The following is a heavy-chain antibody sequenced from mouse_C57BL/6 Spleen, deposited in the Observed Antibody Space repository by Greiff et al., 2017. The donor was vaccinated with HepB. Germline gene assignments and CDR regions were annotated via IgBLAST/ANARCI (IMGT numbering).Heavy chain of an antibody. Sequence: EVQLQQSGPELVKPGASVKISCKASGYTFTDYYMNWVKQSHGKSLEWIGDINPNNGGTSYNQKFKGKATLTVDKSSSTAYMELRSLTSEDSAVYYCARGDYDYDEGYYYAMDYWGQGTSVTVSS. CDR2: INPNNGGT. J-gene: IGHJ4*01. CDR3: ARGDYDYDEGYYYAMDY. CDR1: GYTFTDYY. D-gene: IGHD2-4*01. V-gene: IGHV1-26*01.